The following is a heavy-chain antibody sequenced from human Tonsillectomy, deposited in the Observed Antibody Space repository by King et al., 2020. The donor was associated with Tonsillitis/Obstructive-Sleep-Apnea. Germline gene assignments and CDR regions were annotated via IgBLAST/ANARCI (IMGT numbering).Heavy chain of an antibody. CDR1: GGSFSGYY. CDR3: ARGWGSGSYLWYMDG. CDR2: ISHGGST. D-gene: IGHD3-22*01. Sequence: VQLQQWGAGLLKPSETLSLTCAVYGGSFSGYYWSWIRQPPEKGLEWIAEISHGGSTNYNPSLESRATISLDTSKNQFSLKLTSVTAADTAVYYCARGWGSGSYLWYMDGWGEGTTVTVSS. J-gene: IGHJ6*03. V-gene: IGHV4-34*01.